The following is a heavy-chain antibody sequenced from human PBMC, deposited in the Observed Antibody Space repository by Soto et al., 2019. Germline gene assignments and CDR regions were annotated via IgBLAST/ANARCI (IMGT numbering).Heavy chain of an antibody. Sequence: QVQLVQSGAEVKKPGASVKVSCKASGYTFTSYGISWVRQAPGQGLEWMGWISAYNGNTNYAQKLQGRVTMTPDPSTSTAYMELRSLRSDDTAVYYCARDGYYDSSGYRSDFDYWGQGTLVTVSS. D-gene: IGHD3-22*01. CDR1: GYTFTSYG. CDR2: ISAYNGNT. CDR3: ARDGYYDSSGYRSDFDY. V-gene: IGHV1-18*01. J-gene: IGHJ4*02.